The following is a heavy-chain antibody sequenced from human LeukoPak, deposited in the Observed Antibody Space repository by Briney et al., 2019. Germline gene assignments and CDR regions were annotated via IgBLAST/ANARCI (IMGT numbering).Heavy chain of an antibody. Sequence: GGSLRLSCAASGFTFSSYSMNWVRQAPGKGLEWVSSISSSSSYIYYADSVKGRFTISRDNAKNSLYLQMNSLRAEDTAVYYCARDPQYLGYCSGGSCYFDPWGQGTLVTVSS. D-gene: IGHD2-15*01. V-gene: IGHV3-21*01. J-gene: IGHJ5*02. CDR1: GFTFSSYS. CDR3: ARDPQYLGYCSGGSCYFDP. CDR2: ISSSSSYI.